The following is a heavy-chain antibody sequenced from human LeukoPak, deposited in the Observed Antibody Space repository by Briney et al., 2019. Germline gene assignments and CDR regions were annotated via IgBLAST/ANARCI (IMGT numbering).Heavy chain of an antibody. CDR2: IGAAGDT. Sequence: PGWSLRLSCEASVFTYSSYDMYWVRQPSGKGLEGVSSIGAAGDTYYPDSVKGRFTISRENGRSSLYIQMNNLRVGDTAVYFCVRGIIGAFYDYIWGRSRPYSFCYWGQGIQVTVAS. J-gene: IGHJ4*02. V-gene: IGHV3-13*01. CDR1: VFTYSSYD. D-gene: IGHD3-16*01. CDR3: VRGIIGAFYDYIWGRSRPYSFCY.